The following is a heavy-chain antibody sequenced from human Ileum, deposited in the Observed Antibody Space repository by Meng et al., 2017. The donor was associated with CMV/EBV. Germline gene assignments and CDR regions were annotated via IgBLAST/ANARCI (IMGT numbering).Heavy chain of an antibody. D-gene: IGHD1-26*01. V-gene: IGHV3-53*01. CDR1: RLTFSAYT. Sequence: ASRLTFSAYTMSWVRQAPGKGLEWVAGVFQSGTPNYAESVKGRFTISRDNSKSTVYLQMNSLRAEDTAVYYCAKDRHNDGIWEFDSWGQGTLVTVSS. J-gene: IGHJ4*02. CDR3: AKDRHNDGIWEFDS. CDR2: VFQSGTP.